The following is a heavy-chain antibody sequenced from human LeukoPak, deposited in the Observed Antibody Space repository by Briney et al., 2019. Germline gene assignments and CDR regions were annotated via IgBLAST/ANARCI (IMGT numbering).Heavy chain of an antibody. V-gene: IGHV3-30*02. CDR1: GFSFGSSG. Sequence: GGSLRLSCAASGFSFGSSGMHWVRQAPGKGLEWVAFIRYDGNKKYYADSVKGRFTISRDNSENTVYLQMNSLRAEDTAVYHCAKDRLQNFDYWGQGTLVTVSS. CDR3: AKDRLQNFDY. D-gene: IGHD5-24*01. CDR2: IRYDGNKK. J-gene: IGHJ4*02.